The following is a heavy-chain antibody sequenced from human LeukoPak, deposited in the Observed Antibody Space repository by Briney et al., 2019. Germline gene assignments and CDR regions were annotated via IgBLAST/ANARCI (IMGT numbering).Heavy chain of an antibody. CDR1: GFVFRNYS. CDR2: LISSGTTT. Sequence: GGSLRLSCTASGFVFRNYSMSWVRRAPGKGPEWVSSLISSGTTTYYADSVKGRFTISRDNSKNTVHLQMDSLRAEDSAIYYCAKNAGYSYGLYYFVYWGQGTLVTVSS. D-gene: IGHD5-18*01. CDR3: AKNAGYSYGLYYFVY. V-gene: IGHV3-23*01. J-gene: IGHJ4*02.